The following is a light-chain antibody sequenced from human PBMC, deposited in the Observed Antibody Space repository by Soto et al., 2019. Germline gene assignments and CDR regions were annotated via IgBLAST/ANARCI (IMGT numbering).Light chain of an antibody. CDR1: TSDVGSYNL. Sequence: QSALTQPASMSGSPGQSITISCTGTTSDVGSYNLISWYQQYPGTAPKLIIYGGTKRPSGISNRFSASKSGNTASLTISGLQAEDEADYYCCSYAGSRTFVVLGGGTKLTVL. V-gene: IGLV2-23*03. CDR2: GGT. J-gene: IGLJ3*02. CDR3: CSYAGSRTFVV.